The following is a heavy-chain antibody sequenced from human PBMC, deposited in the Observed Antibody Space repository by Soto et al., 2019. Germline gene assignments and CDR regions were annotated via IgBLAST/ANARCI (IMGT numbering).Heavy chain of an antibody. CDR2: ISAYNGNT. CDR1: GYTFTSYG. J-gene: IGHJ6*02. Sequence: ASVKVSCEASGYTFTSYGISWVRQAPGQGLEWMGWISAYNGNTNYAQKLQGRVTMTTDTSTSTAYMELRSLRSDDTAVYYCAGTVLEWLLSTHYYYGMDVWGQGTTVTVSS. D-gene: IGHD3-3*01. CDR3: AGTVLEWLLSTHYYYGMDV. V-gene: IGHV1-18*01.